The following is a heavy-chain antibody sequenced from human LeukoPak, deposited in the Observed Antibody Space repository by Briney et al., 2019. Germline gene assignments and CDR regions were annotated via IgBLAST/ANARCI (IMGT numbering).Heavy chain of an antibody. V-gene: IGHV1-8*02. Sequence: RASVKVSCKASGGTFSSYAISWVRQAPGQGLEWMGWMNPNSGNTGYAQKFQGRVTMTRNTSISTAYMELSSLRSEDTAVYYCARGGYGDYHWFDPWGQGTLVTVSS. CDR2: MNPNSGNT. J-gene: IGHJ5*02. CDR3: ARGGYGDYHWFDP. CDR1: GGTFSSYA. D-gene: IGHD4-17*01.